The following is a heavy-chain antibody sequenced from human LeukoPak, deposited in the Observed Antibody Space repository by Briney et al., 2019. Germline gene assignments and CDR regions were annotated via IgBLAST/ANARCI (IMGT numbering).Heavy chain of an antibody. J-gene: IGHJ4*02. V-gene: IGHV3-30-3*01. Sequence: GGSLRLSCAASGFTFSSYAMHWARQAPGKGLEWVAVISYDGSNKYYADSVKGRFTISRDNAKNSAYLQMNSLRVEDTAMYYCVRDAWFGESRAGGQGTLVTVSP. D-gene: IGHD3-10*01. CDR1: GFTFSSYA. CDR3: VRDAWFGESRA. CDR2: ISYDGSNK.